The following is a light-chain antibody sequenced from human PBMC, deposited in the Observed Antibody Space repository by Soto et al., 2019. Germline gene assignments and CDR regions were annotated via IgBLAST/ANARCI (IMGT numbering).Light chain of an antibody. Sequence: EIVMTQSPATLSVSPGERATLSCRASQSVSSKLVWYQQKPGQAPRLLIYDASTRATGIPARFSGSGSGTEFTLTISSLQSEDFAVYYCQQYNNWPPWTFGQGNKVEIK. CDR1: QSVSSK. J-gene: IGKJ1*01. V-gene: IGKV3-15*01. CDR3: QQYNNWPPWT. CDR2: DAS.